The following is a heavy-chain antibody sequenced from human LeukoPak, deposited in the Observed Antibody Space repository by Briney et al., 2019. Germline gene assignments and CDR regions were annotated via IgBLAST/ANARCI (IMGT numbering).Heavy chain of an antibody. CDR2: ISGPGGNT. V-gene: IGHV3-23*01. CDR3: AKSARGYSYGDFVN. J-gene: IGHJ4*02. CDR1: GFIFSDYA. Sequence: GGSLRLSCAASGFIFSDYAMNWVRQPPGKGLQWVSSISGPGGNTYYAASVKGRFTISRDNSKNTLYLQMTSLRAEETALYYCAKSARGYSYGDFVNWGQGTLVTVSS. D-gene: IGHD5-18*01.